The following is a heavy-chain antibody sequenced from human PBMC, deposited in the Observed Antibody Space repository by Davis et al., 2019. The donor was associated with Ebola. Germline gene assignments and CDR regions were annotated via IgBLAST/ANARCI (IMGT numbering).Heavy chain of an antibody. Sequence: ASVKVSCKASGYTFTGYYMHWVRQAPGQGLEWMGWINPNSGGTNYAQKFQGRVTMTRDTSISTAYMELSRLRSDDTAVYYCARSRDWSGYRGGAFDIWGQGTMVTVSS. CDR2: INPNSGGT. D-gene: IGHD3-3*01. CDR1: GYTFTGYY. J-gene: IGHJ3*02. CDR3: ARSRDWSGYRGGAFDI. V-gene: IGHV1-2*02.